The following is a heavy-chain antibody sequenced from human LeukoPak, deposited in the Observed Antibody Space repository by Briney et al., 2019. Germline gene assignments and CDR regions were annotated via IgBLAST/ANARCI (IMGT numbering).Heavy chain of an antibody. CDR1: GFTFSSYS. V-gene: IGHV3-21*01. J-gene: IGHJ4*02. CDR3: ARDREDIVVVPDYYFDY. CDR2: ISSSSSYI. D-gene: IGHD2-2*01. Sequence: GGSLRLSCAASGFTFSSYSMNWVRQAPGKGLEWVSSISSSSSYINYADSVKGRFTISRDNAKNSLYLQMNSLRAEDTAVYYCARDREDIVVVPDYYFDYWGQGTLVTVSS.